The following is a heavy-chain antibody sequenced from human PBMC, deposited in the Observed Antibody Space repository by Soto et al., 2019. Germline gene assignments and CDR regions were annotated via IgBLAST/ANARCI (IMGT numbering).Heavy chain of an antibody. CDR2: TSGAGDTT. J-gene: IGHJ5*02. CDR1: GFTFSTYA. CDR3: GTDLSPWLGFGLGH. D-gene: IGHD3-3*01. Sequence: EVQLLESGGGSVQPGGSLRLSCAGSGFTFSTYAMSWVRQAPGKGLEWVSATSGAGDTTYYADSVEGRFTISRDNSKNTLFLQMKSRRAEDTAVYYCGTDLSPWLGFGLGHWGQGTLVTVSP. V-gene: IGHV3-23*01.